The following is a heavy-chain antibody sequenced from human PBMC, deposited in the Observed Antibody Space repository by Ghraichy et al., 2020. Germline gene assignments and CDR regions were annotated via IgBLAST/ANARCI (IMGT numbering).Heavy chain of an antibody. CDR2: IQHSGAT. CDR3: ARGSLDWVNWFDS. J-gene: IGHJ5*01. CDR1: GSISSYH. D-gene: IGHD3/OR15-3a*01. Sequence: SETLSLTCNVSGSISSYHWSWIRQAPGKGLQWIGYIQHSGATDYTDYNYSLRSRVTMSLDTSKNQVSLTLRYVTAADSARYFCARGSLDWVNWFDSWGQGTEVTVSS. V-gene: IGHV4-59*13.